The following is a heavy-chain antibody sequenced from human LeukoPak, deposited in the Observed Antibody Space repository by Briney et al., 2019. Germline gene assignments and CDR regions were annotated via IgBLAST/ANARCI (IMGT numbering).Heavy chain of an antibody. Sequence: SETLSLTCTVSGGSISSYYWSWIRQPAGKGLEWIGRIHTSGSTNYNPSLKSRVTMSVDTSKNQFSLKLSSVTAADTAVYYCAREDYDYVWGSYRLRFDHWGQGTLVTVSS. CDR1: GGSISSYY. CDR2: IHTSGST. V-gene: IGHV4-4*07. CDR3: AREDYDYVWGSYRLRFDH. D-gene: IGHD3-16*02. J-gene: IGHJ5*02.